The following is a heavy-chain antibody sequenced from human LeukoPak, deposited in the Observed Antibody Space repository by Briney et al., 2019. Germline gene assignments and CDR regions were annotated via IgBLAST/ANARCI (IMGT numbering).Heavy chain of an antibody. J-gene: IGHJ4*02. CDR1: GYSFNNYR. V-gene: IGHV5-10-1*01. Sequence: GESLKISCKGSGYSFNNYRISWVRQMPGKGVELMGTIDPTESYTKYSPSFQGHVTISLDKSISTAYLQWSGLRAADTAMYYCVRLGGYRIDFWGQGALGTGSS. CDR3: VRLGGYRIDF. D-gene: IGHD3-16*02. CDR2: IDPTESYT.